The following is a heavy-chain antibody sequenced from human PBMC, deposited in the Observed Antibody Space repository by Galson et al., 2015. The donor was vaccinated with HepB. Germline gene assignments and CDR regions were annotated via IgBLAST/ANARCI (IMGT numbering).Heavy chain of an antibody. CDR3: ARDASIAALGGFGY. J-gene: IGHJ4*02. CDR2: ISYDGSNK. CDR1: GFTFSSYA. V-gene: IGHV3-30-3*01. Sequence: SLRLSCAASGFTFSSYAMHWVRQAPGKGLEWVAVISYDGSNKYYADSVKGRFTISRDNSKNTLYLQMNSLRAEDTAVYYCARDASIAALGGFGYWGQGTLVTVSS. D-gene: IGHD6-6*01.